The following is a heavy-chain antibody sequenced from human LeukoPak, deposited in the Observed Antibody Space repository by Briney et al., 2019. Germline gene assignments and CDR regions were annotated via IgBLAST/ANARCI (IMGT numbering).Heavy chain of an antibody. V-gene: IGHV3-30*18. CDR3: AKGGDYDTLTGYSPPADY. J-gene: IGHJ4*02. Sequence: GGSLRLSCAASGFTFSSYGMHWVRQAPGKGLEWVAVISYDGSNKYYADSVKGRFTISRDSSKNTLYLQMNSLRAEDTAVYYCAKGGDYDTLTGYSPPADYWGQGTLVTVSS. D-gene: IGHD3-9*01. CDR2: ISYDGSNK. CDR1: GFTFSSYG.